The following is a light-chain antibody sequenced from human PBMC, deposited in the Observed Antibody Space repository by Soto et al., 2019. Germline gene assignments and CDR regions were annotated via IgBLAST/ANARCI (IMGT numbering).Light chain of an antibody. CDR1: QSVSSN. CDR2: GAS. CDR3: QQYNNWPPVT. V-gene: IGKV3-15*01. Sequence: EIVMTQSPATLSVSPGERATLSCRASQSVSSNLAWYQQKPGQAPRLLIYGASTRATGIPARFSGSGSVTESTLTISSLQSEDFAVYYCQQYNNWPPVTFGQGTKVEIK. J-gene: IGKJ1*01.